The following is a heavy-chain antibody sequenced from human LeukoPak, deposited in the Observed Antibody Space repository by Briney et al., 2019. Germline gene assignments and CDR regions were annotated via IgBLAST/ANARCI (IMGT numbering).Heavy chain of an antibody. Sequence: SETLSLTCGVSGYSISSGYYWGWIRQSPGKGLEWIGNIYRSGSTYYNPSLKSRVTISVDTSKNQFSLRLTSVTAADTAVYYCANGSGSLFAYWGQGTLVTVSS. CDR2: IYRSGST. D-gene: IGHD3-10*01. CDR1: GYSISSGYY. CDR3: ANGSGSLFAY. J-gene: IGHJ4*02. V-gene: IGHV4-38-2*01.